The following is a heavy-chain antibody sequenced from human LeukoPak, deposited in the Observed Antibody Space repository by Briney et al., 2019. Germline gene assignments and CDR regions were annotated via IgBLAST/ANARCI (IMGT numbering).Heavy chain of an antibody. D-gene: IGHD3-22*01. V-gene: IGHV4-59*01. Sequence: SETLSLTCTVSGGSIRSYYWSWIRQPPGKGLEWIGYIYYSGSTNYNPSLKSRVTISVDTSKNQFSLKLSSVTAADTAVYYCARVRYDSSGYYYPGDAFDIWGQGTMVTVSS. CDR1: GGSIRSYY. CDR3: ARVRYDSSGYYYPGDAFDI. CDR2: IYYSGST. J-gene: IGHJ3*02.